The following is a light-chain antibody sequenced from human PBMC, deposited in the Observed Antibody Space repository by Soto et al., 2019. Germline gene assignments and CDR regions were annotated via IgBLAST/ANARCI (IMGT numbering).Light chain of an antibody. CDR3: QQYNSYST. CDR2: DAS. Sequence: DIQMTQSPSSLSASVGNRVTITCQASQDIATYLNWYQQKPGKAPNLLIYDASNLETGVPSRFSGGGSGTHFTFTISNLQPEDIATYYCQQYNSYSTFGQGTKVDIK. CDR1: QDIATY. J-gene: IGKJ1*01. V-gene: IGKV1-33*01.